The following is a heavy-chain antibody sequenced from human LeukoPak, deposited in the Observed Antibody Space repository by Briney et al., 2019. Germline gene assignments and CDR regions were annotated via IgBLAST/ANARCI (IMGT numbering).Heavy chain of an antibody. CDR2: ISGDGGST. Sequence: GGSLRLSCAASGCTFDDYAMHWVRQAPGKGLEWVSLISGDGGSTYYADSVKGRFTISRDNSKNSLYLQMNSLRTEDTALYYCPKDPLGLGKGVWGQGTTVTVSS. CDR1: GCTFDDYA. J-gene: IGHJ6*02. D-gene: IGHD3-16*01. V-gene: IGHV3-43*02. CDR3: PKDPLGLGKGV.